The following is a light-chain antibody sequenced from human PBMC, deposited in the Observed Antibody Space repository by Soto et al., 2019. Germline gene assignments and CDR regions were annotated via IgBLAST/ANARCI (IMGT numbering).Light chain of an antibody. J-gene: IGKJ1*01. V-gene: IGKV3-11*01. CDR1: QSVSSH. CDR3: VQRTTWPWT. Sequence: EIVLTQSPGSLSLSPGERATLSWRASQSVSSHLAWYQQKRGQAPRLLIYDASNRATGIPARFSGSGSGTDFTLTISSLEPEDFAVYHCVQRTTWPWTCGQGSKVEIK. CDR2: DAS.